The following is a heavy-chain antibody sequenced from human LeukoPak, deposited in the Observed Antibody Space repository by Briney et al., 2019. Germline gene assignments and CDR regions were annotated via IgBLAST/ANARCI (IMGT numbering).Heavy chain of an antibody. D-gene: IGHD3-10*01. CDR2: IIPIFGTA. CDR3: ARAGITMVRGVLTYNWFDP. V-gene: IGHV1-69*05. J-gene: IGHJ5*02. Sequence: ASVKVSCKASGGTFSSYAISWVRQAPRQGLEWMGGIIPIFGTANYAQKFQGRVTITTDESTSTAYMELSSLRSEDTAVYYCARAGITMVRGVLTYNWFDPWGQGTLVTVSS. CDR1: GGTFSSYA.